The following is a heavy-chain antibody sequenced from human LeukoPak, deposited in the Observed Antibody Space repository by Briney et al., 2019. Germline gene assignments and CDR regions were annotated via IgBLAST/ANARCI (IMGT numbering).Heavy chain of an antibody. D-gene: IGHD3-10*01. CDR3: AREIWFGEFGYFDY. J-gene: IGHJ4*02. V-gene: IGHV3-30*04. Sequence: GRSLRLSCAASGFTFSSYAMHWVRQAPGKGLEWVAVISYDGTNKYYADSVKGRFTISRDSSKNTVYLQMNSLRAEDTAVYYCAREIWFGEFGYFDYWGQGTLVSVSS. CDR1: GFTFSSYA. CDR2: ISYDGTNK.